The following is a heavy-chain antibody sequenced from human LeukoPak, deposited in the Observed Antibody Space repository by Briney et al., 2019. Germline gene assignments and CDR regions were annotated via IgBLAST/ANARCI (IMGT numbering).Heavy chain of an antibody. CDR1: GYTFTSYG. J-gene: IGHJ5*02. CDR3: ARDPRIAARPGFWFDP. V-gene: IGHV1-18*01. CDR2: ISAYNGNT. D-gene: IGHD6-6*01. Sequence: ASVKVSCKAPGYTFTSYGISWVRQAPGQGLEWMGWISAYNGNTNYAQKLQGRVTMTTDTSTSTAYMELRSLRSDDTAVYYCARDPRIAARPGFWFDPWGQGTLVTVSS.